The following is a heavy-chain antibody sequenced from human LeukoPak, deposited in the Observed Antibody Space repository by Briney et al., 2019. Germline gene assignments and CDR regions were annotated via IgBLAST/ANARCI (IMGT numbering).Heavy chain of an antibody. J-gene: IGHJ4*02. CDR3: ARDRRANYYDSSGYYFD. D-gene: IGHD3-22*01. V-gene: IGHV3-23*01. Sequence: GGSLRLSCAASGFTFSSYAMCWVRQAPGKGLEWVSTISDSGGSTYYADSVKGRFTISRDNSKNTLYLQMNSLRAGDTAVYYCARDRRANYYDSSGYYFDWGQGTLVTVSS. CDR2: ISDSGGST. CDR1: GFTFSSYA.